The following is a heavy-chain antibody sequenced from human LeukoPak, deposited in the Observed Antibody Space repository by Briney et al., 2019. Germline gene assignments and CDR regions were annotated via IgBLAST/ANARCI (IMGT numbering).Heavy chain of an antibody. V-gene: IGHV3-23*01. CDR1: GFTFSSFA. D-gene: IGHD2-2*01. CDR3: AKGGDIVVVRDAPSLASWYFDY. CDR2: INGSGANT. Sequence: PGGSLRLSCEASGFTFSSFAMIWVRQAPGQGLEWVSSINGSGANTYYADSVKGSFTISRENSKNTLYLQMNSLRAEDTAVYYCAKGGDIVVVRDAPSLASWYFDYLGQGALVTVSS. J-gene: IGHJ4*02.